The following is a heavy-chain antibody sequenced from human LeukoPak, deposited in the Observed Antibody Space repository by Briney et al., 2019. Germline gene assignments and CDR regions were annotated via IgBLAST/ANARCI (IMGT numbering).Heavy chain of an antibody. J-gene: IGHJ6*02. CDR1: GGSISSGGYY. CDR2: IYYSGST. V-gene: IGHV4-31*03. Sequence: SETLSLTCTVSGGSISSGGYYWSWIRQHPGKGLEWIGYIYYSGSTYYNPSLKSRVTISVDTPKNQFSLKLSSVTAADTAVYYCARDSCSTSCYRGYYYYGMDVWGQGTTVTVSS. D-gene: IGHD2-2*01. CDR3: ARDSCSTSCYRGYYYYGMDV.